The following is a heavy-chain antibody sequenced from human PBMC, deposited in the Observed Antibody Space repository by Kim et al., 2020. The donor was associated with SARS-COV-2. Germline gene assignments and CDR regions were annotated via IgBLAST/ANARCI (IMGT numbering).Heavy chain of an antibody. J-gene: IGHJ6*02. CDR2: IYYSGST. D-gene: IGHD6-19*01. CDR1: GGSVSSGSYY. CDR3: ARTSGRSSGWFPPMEYGMDV. Sequence: SETLSLTCTVSGGSVSSGSYYWSWIRQPPGKGLEWIGYIYYSGSTNYNPSLKSRVTISVDTSKNQFSLKLSSVTAADTAVYYCARTSGRSSGWFPPMEYGMDVWGQGTTVTVSS. V-gene: IGHV4-61*01.